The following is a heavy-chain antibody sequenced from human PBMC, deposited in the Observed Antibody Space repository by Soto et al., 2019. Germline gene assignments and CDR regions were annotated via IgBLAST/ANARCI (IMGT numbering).Heavy chain of an antibody. CDR1: GGSISSGGYY. CDR2: IYYSGST. Sequence: SETLSLTCTVSGGSISSGGYYWSWIRQHPGKGLEWIGYIYYSGSTYYNPSLKSRVTISVDTSKNQFSLKLSSVTAADTAVYYCARVVRRGYSYGFPQPKSPLFDYWGQGTLVTVSS. V-gene: IGHV4-31*03. D-gene: IGHD5-18*01. CDR3: ARVVRRGYSYGFPQPKSPLFDY. J-gene: IGHJ4*02.